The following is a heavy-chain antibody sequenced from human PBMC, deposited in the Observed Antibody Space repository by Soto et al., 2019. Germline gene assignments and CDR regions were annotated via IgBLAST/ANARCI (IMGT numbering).Heavy chain of an antibody. CDR1: GYTFTSYD. Sequence: ASVKVSCKASGYTFTSYDINWVRQAPRQGLEWMGWISAYNGNTNYAQKLQGRVTMTTDTSTSTAYMELSSLRSEDTAVYYCAARGYDYIWGSYRSPNDAFDIWGQGTMVTVSS. V-gene: IGHV1-18*01. J-gene: IGHJ3*02. CDR3: AARGYDYIWGSYRSPNDAFDI. D-gene: IGHD3-16*02. CDR2: ISAYNGNT.